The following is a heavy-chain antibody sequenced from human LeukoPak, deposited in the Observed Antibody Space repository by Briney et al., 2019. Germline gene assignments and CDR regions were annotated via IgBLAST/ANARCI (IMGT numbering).Heavy chain of an antibody. V-gene: IGHV4-30-4*01. CDR2: IYYSGST. J-gene: IGHJ6*02. CDR1: GGSISSGDYY. CDR3: ARSYYYGSGSYNYYYYYGMDV. Sequence: PSQTLSLTCTVSGGSISSGDYYWRWIRQPRGKGLEWIGYIYYSGSTYYHPSLKSQFTISVATSKNQFSLKLSSVTAADTAVYYCARSYYYGSGSYNYYYYYGMDVWGQGTTVTVSS. D-gene: IGHD3-10*01.